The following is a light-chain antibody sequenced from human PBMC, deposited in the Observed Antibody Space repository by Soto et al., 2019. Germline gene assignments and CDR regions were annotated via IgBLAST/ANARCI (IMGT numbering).Light chain of an antibody. J-gene: IGKJ5*01. CDR1: QGITNY. V-gene: IGKV1-13*02. CDR3: QQFNSYPLT. CDR2: DGS. Sequence: AIQLTQSPSSLSASVGDRVTITCRASQGITNYLAWYQQKPGKAPQLLLYDGSSLESGVPSRFSGSGSGTDFTLTITSLQPEDFATYYCQQFNSYPLTFGQGTRLEIK.